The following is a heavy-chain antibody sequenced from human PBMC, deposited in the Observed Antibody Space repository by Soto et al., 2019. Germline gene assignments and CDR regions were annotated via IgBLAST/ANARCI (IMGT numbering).Heavy chain of an antibody. CDR2: ISGSGGST. D-gene: IGHD6-13*01. J-gene: IGHJ6*02. CDR3: TTYSSSWPYYYYYGMDV. CDR1: GFTFSSYA. Sequence: GGSLRLSCAASGFTFSSYAMSWVRQAPGKGLEWVSAISGSGGSTYYADSVKGRFTISRDNSKNTLYLQMNSLRAEDTAVYYCTTYSSSWPYYYYYGMDVWGQGTTVTVSS. V-gene: IGHV3-23*01.